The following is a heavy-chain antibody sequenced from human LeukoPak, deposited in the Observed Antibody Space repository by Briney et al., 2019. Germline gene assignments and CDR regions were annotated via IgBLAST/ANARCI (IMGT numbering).Heavy chain of an antibody. J-gene: IGHJ6*02. CDR2: VNSDESST. CDR1: GFTFSSYA. D-gene: IGHD3-10*01. V-gene: IGHV3-74*03. CDR3: ARGNYYGMDV. Sequence: GRSLRLSCAASGFTFSSYAMHWVRQAPGKGLVWVSRVNSDESSTTYADSVKGRFTISSDNAKNTLYLQMNSLGAEDTAAYYCARGNYYGMDVWGQGTTVIVSS.